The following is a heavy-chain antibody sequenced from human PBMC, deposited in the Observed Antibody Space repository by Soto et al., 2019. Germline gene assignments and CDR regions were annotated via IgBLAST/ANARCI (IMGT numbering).Heavy chain of an antibody. J-gene: IGHJ4*02. CDR1: GASISYGGFS. CDR3: ARGGGYDSFDY. D-gene: IGHD5-12*01. Sequence: SETLSLTCTVSGASISYGGFSWSWIRQSPGKGLEWIGYISHLESTYFHPSFKSRLTMSIDRTRNQFSLKLSSVTAADMAVYYCARGGGYDSFDYWGQGVLVTV. CDR2: ISHLEST. V-gene: IGHV4-30-2*06.